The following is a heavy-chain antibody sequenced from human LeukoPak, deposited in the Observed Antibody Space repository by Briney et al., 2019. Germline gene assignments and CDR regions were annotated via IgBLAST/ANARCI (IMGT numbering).Heavy chain of an antibody. J-gene: IGHJ6*03. Sequence: GASVKVSCKAPGYTFTSYDINWVRQATGQGLEWMGWMNPNSGNTGYAQKFQGRVTITRNTSISTAYMELSSLRSEDTAVYYCARNNGAWSGHYNPDYYYYYYMDVWGKGTTVTVSS. CDR1: GYTFTSYD. CDR2: MNPNSGNT. CDR3: ARNNGAWSGHYNPDYYYYYYMDV. V-gene: IGHV1-8*03. D-gene: IGHD3-3*01.